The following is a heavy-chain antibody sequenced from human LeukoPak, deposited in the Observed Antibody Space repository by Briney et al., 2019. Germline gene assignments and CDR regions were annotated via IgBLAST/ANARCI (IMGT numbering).Heavy chain of an antibody. D-gene: IGHD3-22*01. J-gene: IGHJ4*02. CDR3: ARDGSSGYYYGLDY. V-gene: IGHV3-33*01. Sequence: GGSLRLSCAASGFTFSSYGMHWVRQAPGKGLEWAAVTWNDGRNKYYADSVKGRFTISRDNSKNTLYLQMNSLRAEDTAVYYCARDGSSGYYYGLDYWGQGTLVTVSS. CDR1: GFTFSSYG. CDR2: TWNDGRNK.